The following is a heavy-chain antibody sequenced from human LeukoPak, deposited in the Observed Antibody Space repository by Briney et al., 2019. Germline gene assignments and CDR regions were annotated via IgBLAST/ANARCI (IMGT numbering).Heavy chain of an antibody. J-gene: IGHJ4*02. CDR2: ISYDGSNK. Sequence: PGGSLRLSCAASGFTFSSYAMHWVRQAPGKGLEWVAVISYDGSNKYYADSVKGRFTISRDNSKNTLYLQMNSLRAEDTAVYYCVYLFDYWGQGTLVTASS. CDR3: VYLFDY. V-gene: IGHV3-30-3*01. CDR1: GFTFSSYA. D-gene: IGHD2/OR15-2a*01.